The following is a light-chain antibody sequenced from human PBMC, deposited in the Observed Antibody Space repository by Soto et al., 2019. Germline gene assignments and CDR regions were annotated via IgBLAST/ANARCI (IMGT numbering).Light chain of an antibody. Sequence: DIQMTQSPSSLSASVGDRVTITCRASQGIRNSLAWYQQKPGQVPKLLIYAASTLQSGVPSRFSGSGSGTDFTLTIGGLRPEDVATYYCQNCNSAPWTLGQGTKVDIK. J-gene: IGKJ1*01. V-gene: IGKV1-27*01. CDR2: AAS. CDR3: QNCNSAPWT. CDR1: QGIRNS.